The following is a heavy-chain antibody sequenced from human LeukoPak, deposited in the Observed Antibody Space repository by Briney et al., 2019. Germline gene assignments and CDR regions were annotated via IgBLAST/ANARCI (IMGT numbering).Heavy chain of an antibody. CDR2: IHSDGSST. J-gene: IGHJ4*02. Sequence: GGSLRLSCAASGFTFSSNWMHWVRQAPGKGLVWVSRIHSDGSSTTYADSVKGRFTISRDNAKNTLYLQMNSLRVEGTAVYYCASDTVDTAVGIDYWGQGTLVTVSS. D-gene: IGHD5-18*01. CDR1: GFTFSSNW. V-gene: IGHV3-74*01. CDR3: ASDTVDTAVGIDY.